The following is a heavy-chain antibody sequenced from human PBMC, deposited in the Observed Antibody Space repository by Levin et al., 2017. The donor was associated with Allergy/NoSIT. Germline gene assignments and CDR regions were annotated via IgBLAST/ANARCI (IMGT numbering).Heavy chain of an antibody. V-gene: IGHV4-38-2*01. CDR2: IYHTGST. CDR3: ARVDPCSGPTCYTDWFFDL. D-gene: IGHD2-2*02. Sequence: SQTLSLPCAVSAYSIRSSFYWAWIRQPPGKGLEWIGTIYHTGSTYYNPSLKSRVTVSVDTSKNQFYLKLSSVTAADTAVYYCARVDPCSGPTCYTDWFFDLWGRGTLVTVSS. CDR1: AYSIRSSFY. J-gene: IGHJ2*01.